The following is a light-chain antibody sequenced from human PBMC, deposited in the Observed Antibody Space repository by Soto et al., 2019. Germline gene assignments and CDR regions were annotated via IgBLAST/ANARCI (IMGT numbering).Light chain of an antibody. V-gene: IGKV3-15*01. CDR1: QSISTE. CDR2: SAS. CDR3: QQGHHWPLT. J-gene: IGKJ2*01. Sequence: EIAMTQSPATLSVSPGERATLSCRASQSISTELAWYQQIPGQPPRLLLYSASTRATGVPASFTGCGSGSDFTLTIRGLQAEDFAIYYCQQGHHWPLTFGQGTRLEI.